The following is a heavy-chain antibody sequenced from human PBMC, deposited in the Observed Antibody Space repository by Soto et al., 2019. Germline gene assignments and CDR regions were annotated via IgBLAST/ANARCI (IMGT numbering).Heavy chain of an antibody. V-gene: IGHV1-69*01. D-gene: IGHD3-3*01. Sequence: QVQLVQSGAEVKKPGSSVKVSCKAAGGTFSSYAISWVRQAPGQGVEWMGGIIPIFGTANYAQKFQGRVTITADESTSTAYMELSSLRSEDTAVYYCARPEEWLLPSLYYYGMDVWGQGTTVTVSS. CDR3: ARPEEWLLPSLYYYGMDV. CDR2: IIPIFGTA. CDR1: GGTFSSYA. J-gene: IGHJ6*02.